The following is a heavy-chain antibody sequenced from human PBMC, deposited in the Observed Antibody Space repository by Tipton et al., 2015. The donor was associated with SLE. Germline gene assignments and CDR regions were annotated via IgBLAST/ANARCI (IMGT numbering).Heavy chain of an antibody. D-gene: IGHD3-10*01. V-gene: IGHV4-34*01. CDR1: GGSFSGYY. CDR3: ARLRDYFGSGSYYDPDYGMDV. CDR2: INHSGST. Sequence: TLSLTCAVYGGSFSGYYWSWIRQPPGKGLEWIGEINHSGSTNYNPSLKSRVTISVDTSKNQFSLKLSSVTAADTAVYYCARLRDYFGSGSYYDPDYGMDVWGQGTTVTVSS. J-gene: IGHJ6*02.